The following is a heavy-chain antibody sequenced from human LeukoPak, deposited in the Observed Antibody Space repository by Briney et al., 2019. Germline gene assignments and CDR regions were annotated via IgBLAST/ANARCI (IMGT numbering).Heavy chain of an antibody. CDR3: ATSQQWLAEGFDY. Sequence: KTGGSLRLSCAASGFTFSSYSMNWVRQPPGKGLEWIGSIYHSGTTYYNSSLKSRVTISIDTSKNQFSLKLSSVTAAETALYYCATSQQWLAEGFDYWGQGTLVTISS. J-gene: IGHJ4*02. CDR2: IYHSGTT. CDR1: GFTFSSYS. D-gene: IGHD6-19*01. V-gene: IGHV4-38-2*01.